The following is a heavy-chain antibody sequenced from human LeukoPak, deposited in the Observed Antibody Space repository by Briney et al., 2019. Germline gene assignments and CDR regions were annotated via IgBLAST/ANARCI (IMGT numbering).Heavy chain of an antibody. V-gene: IGHV6-1*01. Sequence: SQTLSLTCAISADGVSTSSAAWNWIRQSPWRGLEWVGRTYCRGEWNNDYAESVKSGITMNADTSKNQHALHLNSVTPEDTAVYYCAREVAGRKDYWGQGTLVTVSS. CDR3: AREVAGRKDY. CDR2: TYCRGEWNN. CDR1: ADGVSTSSAA. D-gene: IGHD6-19*01. J-gene: IGHJ4*02.